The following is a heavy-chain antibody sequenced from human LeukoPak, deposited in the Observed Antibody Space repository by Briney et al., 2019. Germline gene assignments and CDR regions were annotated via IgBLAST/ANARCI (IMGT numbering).Heavy chain of an antibody. CDR3: AQWRRNWFDP. J-gene: IGHJ5*02. Sequence: ESGPTLVNPTQTLTLICTFSGFSLTTSGVGVGWIRQPPGKALEWLALIYWDDDKRYSPSPKSRLIITKDTSKNQVVLTMTNMDPVDTATYYCAQWRRNWFDPWGQGTLVTVSS. V-gene: IGHV2-5*02. CDR2: IYWDDDK. CDR1: GFSLTTSGVG. D-gene: IGHD3-3*01.